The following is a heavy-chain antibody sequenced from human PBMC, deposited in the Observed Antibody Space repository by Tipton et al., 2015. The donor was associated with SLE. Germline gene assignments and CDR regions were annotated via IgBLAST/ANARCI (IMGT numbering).Heavy chain of an antibody. V-gene: IGHV4-39*01. D-gene: IGHD6-13*01. CDR1: GGSITSTTYW. Sequence: TLSLTCTVSGGSITSTTYWWGWIRQPPGKNLEWIGSILYAGGTTYYNPSLKSRVAIDIDASKNQFSERLTSVTAADTAIYYCARSKDGAADYWGRGTLVTVSS. CDR3: ARSKDGAADY. J-gene: IGHJ4*02. CDR2: ILYAGGTT.